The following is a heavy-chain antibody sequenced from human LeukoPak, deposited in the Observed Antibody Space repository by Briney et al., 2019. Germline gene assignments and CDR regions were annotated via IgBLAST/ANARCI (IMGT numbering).Heavy chain of an antibody. V-gene: IGHV4-4*02. D-gene: IGHD3-22*01. CDR3: ARVFGYYDSSGYYYDDY. CDR1: GGSISSSNW. Sequence: PSGTLSLTCAVSGGSISSSNWWSWVRQPPGKGLEWIGEIYHSGSTNYNPSLKSRVTISVDKSKNQFSLKLSSVTAADAAVYYCARVFGYYDSSGYYYDDYWGQGTLVTVSS. CDR2: IYHSGST. J-gene: IGHJ4*02.